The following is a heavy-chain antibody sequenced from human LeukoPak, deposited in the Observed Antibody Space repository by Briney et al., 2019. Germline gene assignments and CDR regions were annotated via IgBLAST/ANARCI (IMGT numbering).Heavy chain of an antibody. J-gene: IGHJ3*02. CDR3: ARGIVVVPAGAFDI. CDR2: ISSSSSYI. V-gene: IGHV3-21*01. CDR1: GFTFSSYS. D-gene: IGHD2-2*01. Sequence: GGSLRLPCAASGFTFSSYSMNWVRQAPGKGLEWVSSISSSSSYIYYADSVKGRFTISRDNAKNSLYLQMNSLRAEDTAVYYCARGIVVVPAGAFDIWGQGTMVTVSS.